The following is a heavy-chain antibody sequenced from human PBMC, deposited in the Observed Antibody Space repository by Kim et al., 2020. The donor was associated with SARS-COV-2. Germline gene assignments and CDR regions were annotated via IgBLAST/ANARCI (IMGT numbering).Heavy chain of an antibody. V-gene: IGHV3-9*01. D-gene: IGHD6-19*01. Sequence: SADSVKARSVIPQDNAKNSLHLQMDSLRSEDTALYYCAKGLLISVAGPLDFWGQGTLVTVSS. J-gene: IGHJ4*02. CDR3: AKGLLISVAGPLDF.